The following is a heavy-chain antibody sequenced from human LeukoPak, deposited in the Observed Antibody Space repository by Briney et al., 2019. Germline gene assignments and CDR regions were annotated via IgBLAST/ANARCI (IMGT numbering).Heavy chain of an antibody. CDR1: GFTFSSDG. CDR3: PRKYDSSGYYDH. D-gene: IGHD3-22*01. J-gene: IGHJ4*02. V-gene: IGHV3-33*01. Sequence: PGKSLRLSCAASGFTFSSDGMHWVRQAPGKGLEWVAVIWYDGSNKYYADSVKGRFTVSRDNSKNTLYMQMNSLRVEDTAVYYCPRKYDSSGYYDHWGQGTLVTVSS. CDR2: IWYDGSNK.